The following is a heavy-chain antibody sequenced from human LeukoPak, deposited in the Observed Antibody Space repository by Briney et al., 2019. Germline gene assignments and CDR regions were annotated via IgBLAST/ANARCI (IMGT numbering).Heavy chain of an antibody. CDR1: GGSISSYY. CDR2: IYTSGST. CDR3: ARTTEGYCSSTSCYGFYYSYYMDV. V-gene: IGHV4-4*07. J-gene: IGHJ6*03. D-gene: IGHD2-2*01. Sequence: SETLSLTCTVSGGSISSYYWSWIRQPAGKGLEWIGRIYTSGSTNYNPSLKSRVTISVDTSKNQFSLKLRSVTAADTAVYYCARTTEGYCSSTSCYGFYYSYYMDVWGKGTTVTISS.